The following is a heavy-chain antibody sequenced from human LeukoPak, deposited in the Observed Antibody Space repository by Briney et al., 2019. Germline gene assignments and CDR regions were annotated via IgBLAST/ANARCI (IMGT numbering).Heavy chain of an antibody. CDR1: GVTFSSYG. D-gene: IGHD3-10*01. Sequence: GGSLRLSCAASGVTFSSYGMHWVRQAPGKGLEWMAFIRYDGRIIYYADSVKGRFTISRDNSKNTLYLQMDSLRAEDTAVYYCAKALGSALVRGVMDYWGQGTPVTVSS. CDR3: AKALGSALVRGVMDY. J-gene: IGHJ4*02. V-gene: IGHV3-30*02. CDR2: IRYDGRII.